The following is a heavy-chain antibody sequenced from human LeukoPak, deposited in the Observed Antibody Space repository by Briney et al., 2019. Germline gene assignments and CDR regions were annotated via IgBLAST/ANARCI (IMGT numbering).Heavy chain of an antibody. CDR2: IKQDGSEK. Sequence: GGSLRLSCAASGFTFSSYWMSWVRQAPGKGLEWVANIKQDGSEKYYVDSVKGRFTISRDNAKNSLYLQMNSLRAEDTAVYYCASEYSSSAFDYWGQGTLVTVSS. V-gene: IGHV3-7*01. CDR3: ASEYSSSAFDY. J-gene: IGHJ4*02. CDR1: GFTFSSYW. D-gene: IGHD6-6*01.